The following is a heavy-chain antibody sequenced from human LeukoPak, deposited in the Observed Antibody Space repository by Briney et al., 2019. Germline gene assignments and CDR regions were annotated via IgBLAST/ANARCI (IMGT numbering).Heavy chain of an antibody. Sequence: ASVKVSCKASGYTFTGYYMHWVRQAPGQGLEWMGWINPNSGGTNYAQKFQGRVTMTRDTSISTAYMELNRLRSDDTAVYYCAKLSNYNYLGYMDVWGKGTTVTVSS. D-gene: IGHD4-11*01. CDR2: INPNSGGT. CDR3: AKLSNYNYLGYMDV. CDR1: GYTFTGYY. V-gene: IGHV1-2*02. J-gene: IGHJ6*03.